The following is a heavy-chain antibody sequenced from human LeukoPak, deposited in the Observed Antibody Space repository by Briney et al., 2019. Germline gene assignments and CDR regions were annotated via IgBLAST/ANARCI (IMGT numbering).Heavy chain of an antibody. CDR1: GGSLSGYY. CDR3: ARAKGDVVVPHVALLTFDI. CDR2: INHSGIT. D-gene: IGHD2-21*01. J-gene: IGHJ3*02. Sequence: PSETLSLTCGVHGGSLSGYYWSWIRQSPGEGLEWIGEINHSGITNSAPSLKSRVTMSVDTSKNQFSLDLKSVTAADTAVYYCARAKGDVVVPHVALLTFDIWGQGTRVTVSP. V-gene: IGHV4-34*01.